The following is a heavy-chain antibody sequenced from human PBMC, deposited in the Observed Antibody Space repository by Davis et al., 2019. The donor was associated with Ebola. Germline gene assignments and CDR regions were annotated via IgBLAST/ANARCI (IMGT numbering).Heavy chain of an antibody. Sequence: GESLKISCAASGFTFSSNSMNWVRQAPGKGLEWVSFISSSSNYIYYADSVKGRFTVSRDNSKNTLYLQMNSLRAEDTALYYCAKDKTTVTQYWYFDLWGRGTLVTVSS. CDR2: ISSSSNYI. D-gene: IGHD4-17*01. CDR3: AKDKTTVTQYWYFDL. V-gene: IGHV3-21*01. J-gene: IGHJ2*01. CDR1: GFTFSSNS.